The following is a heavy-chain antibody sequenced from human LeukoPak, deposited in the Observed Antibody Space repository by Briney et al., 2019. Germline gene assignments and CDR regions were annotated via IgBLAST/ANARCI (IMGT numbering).Heavy chain of an antibody. D-gene: IGHD3-10*01. CDR1: GGTFSSYG. CDR3: ARAHYYGSGSYNWFDP. V-gene: IGHV1-69*01. CDR2: IIPIFGTA. J-gene: IGHJ5*02. Sequence: ASVKVSCKASGGTFSSYGISWVRQAPGQGLEWMGGIIPIFGTANYAQKFQDRVTITADESTSTAYMELSSLRSEDTAVYYCARAHYYGSGSYNWFDPWGQGTLVTVSS.